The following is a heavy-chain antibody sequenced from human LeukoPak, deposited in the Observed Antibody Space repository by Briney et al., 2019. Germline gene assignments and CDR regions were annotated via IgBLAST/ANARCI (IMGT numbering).Heavy chain of an antibody. CDR2: ISGSGGST. CDR1: GFTFNSYA. D-gene: IGHD3-22*01. CDR3: VKDQDSGAYSRFDY. J-gene: IGHJ4*02. Sequence: VGSLRLSCAASGFTFNSYAMSWVRQAPGKGLEWVSSISGSGGSTYYTDSVKGRFTISRDNSKNTLYLQMNSLRAEDTAVYYCVKDQDSGAYSRFDYWGQGTLVTVSS. V-gene: IGHV3-23*01.